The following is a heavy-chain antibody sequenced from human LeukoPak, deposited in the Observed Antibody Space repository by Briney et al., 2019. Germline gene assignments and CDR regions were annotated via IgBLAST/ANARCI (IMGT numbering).Heavy chain of an antibody. CDR3: AKGRVSGYEHAFDI. V-gene: IGHV3-30*02. CDR1: GFTFSSYG. J-gene: IGHJ3*02. CDR2: IRYDGSNK. Sequence: GGSLRLSCAASGFTFSSYGMHWVRQAPGKGLEWVAFIRYDGSNKYYADSVKGRFTISRDNSKNTLYLQMNSLRAEDTAVYYCAKGRVSGYEHAFDIWGQGTMVTVSS. D-gene: IGHD5-12*01.